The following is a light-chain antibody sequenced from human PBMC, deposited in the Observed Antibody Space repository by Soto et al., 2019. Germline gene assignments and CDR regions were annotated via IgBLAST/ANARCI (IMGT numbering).Light chain of an antibody. CDR1: SSDVGGYNY. CDR2: EVS. Sequence: QSVLTQPASVSGSPGQSITISCTGTSSDVGGYNYVSWYQQYPGKVPKVMIYEVSNRPPGVSNRFSGSKSGNTASLTISGLQAEDEADYYCTSTGTGLTYVFGTGTKVTVL. CDR3: TSTGTGLTYV. V-gene: IGLV2-14*01. J-gene: IGLJ1*01.